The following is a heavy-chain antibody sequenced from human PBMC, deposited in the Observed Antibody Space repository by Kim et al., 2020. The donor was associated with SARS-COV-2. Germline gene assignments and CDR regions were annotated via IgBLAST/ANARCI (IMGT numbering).Heavy chain of an antibody. J-gene: IGHJ4*02. CDR1: GFTFSSYW. V-gene: IGHV3-7*01. Sequence: GGSLRLSCAASGFTFSSYWMSWVRQAPGKGLEWVANIKQDGSGKYYVDSVKGRFTISRDNAKNSLYLQMNSLRAEDTAVYYCARGEYSGYEYYFDYWGQGTLVTVSS. D-gene: IGHD5-12*01. CDR2: IKQDGSGK. CDR3: ARGEYSGYEYYFDY.